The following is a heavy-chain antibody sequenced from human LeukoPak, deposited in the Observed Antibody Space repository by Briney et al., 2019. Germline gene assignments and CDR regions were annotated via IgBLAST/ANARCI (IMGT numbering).Heavy chain of an antibody. V-gene: IGHV3-30*03. CDR2: ISDDGSNT. J-gene: IGHJ6*02. D-gene: IGHD2-2*01. CDR1: GFIFSKFP. Sequence: GGSLRLSCAASGFIFSKFPMYWVRQAPGQGLEWAAVISDDGSNTYYAHTLKGRIAISRDNSKNSVSLHMNDLRVEDTGVYYCARSVAMAPRSFYGMDVWGPGTTVIVSS. CDR3: ARSVAMAPRSFYGMDV.